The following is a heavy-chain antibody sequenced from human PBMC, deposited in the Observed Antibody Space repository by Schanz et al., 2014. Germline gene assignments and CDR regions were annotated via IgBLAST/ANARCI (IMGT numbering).Heavy chain of an antibody. CDR1: GFTFSTHA. CDR3: ARPALWFGDNCFDP. V-gene: IGHV3-74*02. D-gene: IGHD3-10*01. J-gene: IGHJ5*02. CDR2: IKSDGSST. Sequence: EVQLVESGGGVVQPGRSLRLSCAASGFTFSTHAMHWVRQAPGKGLVWVSRIKSDGSSTSYADSVKGRFTISRDNAKNTLYLQMNSLRAEDTAVYYCARPALWFGDNCFDPWGQGTLVTVSA.